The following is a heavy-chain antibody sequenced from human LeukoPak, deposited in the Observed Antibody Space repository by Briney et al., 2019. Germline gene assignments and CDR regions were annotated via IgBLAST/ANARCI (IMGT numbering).Heavy chain of an antibody. CDR3: ARERCSAGTCYLDY. CDR2: VYYSGST. D-gene: IGHD2-15*01. CDR1: GGSTSSHY. Sequence: SETLSLTCTVSGGSTSSHYWSWIRQPPGKGLEWIGYVYYSGSTNYNPSLKSRVTISVDTSKNQFSLKLSSVTAADTAVYYCARERCSAGTCYLDYWGQGTLVTVSS. V-gene: IGHV4-59*11. J-gene: IGHJ4*02.